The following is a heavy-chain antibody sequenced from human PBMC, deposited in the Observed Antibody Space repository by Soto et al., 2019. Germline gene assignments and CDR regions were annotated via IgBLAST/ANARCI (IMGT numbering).Heavy chain of an antibody. Sequence: QVQLVQSGAEEKKPGASVKVSCKASGYTFTSYAMHWVRQAPGQRLEWMGWMNAGNGNTKYSQKFQGRVTITRDTSASTAYMELSSPRSEDRAVYYSARVSGGATPVDYWGQGTLVTVSS. D-gene: IGHD1-26*01. CDR1: GYTFTSYA. CDR2: MNAGNGNT. J-gene: IGHJ4*02. CDR3: ARVSGGATPVDY. V-gene: IGHV1-3*05.